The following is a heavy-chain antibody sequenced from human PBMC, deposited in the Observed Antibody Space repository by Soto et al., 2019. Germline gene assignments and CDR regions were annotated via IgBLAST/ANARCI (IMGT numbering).Heavy chain of an antibody. J-gene: IGHJ4*02. CDR3: ARPHPDQAQLDF. CDR1: CYTFRDYA. V-gene: IGHV1-18*04. D-gene: IGHD2-2*01. CDR2: VSTYNGNT. Sequence: SEEVSYRDSCYTFRDYAVSWVRQAPGQGLEWMGWVSTYNGNTIYAQNLRNRVTMTRDTSSNKAYMALGSLRSDDTAVYYCARPHPDQAQLDFWGQGTLVTVSS.